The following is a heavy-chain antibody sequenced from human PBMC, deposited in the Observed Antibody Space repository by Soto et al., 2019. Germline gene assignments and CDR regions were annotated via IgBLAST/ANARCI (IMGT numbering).Heavy chain of an antibody. CDR2: IKSDGSST. CDR1: GFLFSTYW. J-gene: IGHJ4*02. D-gene: IGHD2-21*01. CDR3: AIGGGDYNYFAP. Sequence: EVQLVESGGGLVQPGGSLRLSCAASGFLFSTYWMFWVRQVPRKGLLWVSRIKSDGSSTSYADSVKGRFPISRDNTKNTLYLKMTSLRAEDTAVYYCAIGGGDYNYFAPWGQGILVTVSS. V-gene: IGHV3-74*01.